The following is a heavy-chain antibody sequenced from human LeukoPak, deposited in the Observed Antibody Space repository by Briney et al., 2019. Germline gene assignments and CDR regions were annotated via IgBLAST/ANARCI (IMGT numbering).Heavy chain of an antibody. CDR2: ISGSGGST. CDR3: ARSLVYGSGSYYSTDY. CDR1: GFTFSSYG. V-gene: IGHV3-23*01. Sequence: GGTLRLSWAASGFTFSSYGMSWVRQAPGKGLDWVSAISGSGGSTYYADSVKGRFTISRDNSKNTLYLQMNSLRAEDTAVYYCARSLVYGSGSYYSTDYWGQGTLVTVSS. D-gene: IGHD3-10*01. J-gene: IGHJ4*02.